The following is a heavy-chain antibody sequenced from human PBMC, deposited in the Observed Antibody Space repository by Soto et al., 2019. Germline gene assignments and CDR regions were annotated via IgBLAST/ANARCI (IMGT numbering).Heavy chain of an antibody. J-gene: IGHJ6*02. Sequence: EVQLLESGGGLVQPGGSLRLSCAASGFTFSSYAMSWVRQAPGKGLEWVSAISGSGGSTYYADSVKGRFTISRDNSKNPLYLQMNSLRAEDTAVYYCAKDSDIVVVVAATFYGMDVWGQGTTVTVSS. V-gene: IGHV3-23*01. CDR1: GFTFSSYA. D-gene: IGHD2-15*01. CDR3: AKDSDIVVVVAATFYGMDV. CDR2: ISGSGGST.